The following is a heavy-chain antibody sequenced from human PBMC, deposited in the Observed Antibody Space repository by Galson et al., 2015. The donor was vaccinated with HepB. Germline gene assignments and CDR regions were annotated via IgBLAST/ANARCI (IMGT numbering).Heavy chain of an antibody. Sequence: SLRLSCAASGFTFSSYWMHWVRQAPGKGLVWVSRINSDGSSTSYADSVKGRFTISRDNAKNTLYLQMNSLRAEDTAVYYCARRDGDYFPHAFDIWGQGTMVTVSS. J-gene: IGHJ3*02. V-gene: IGHV3-74*01. D-gene: IGHD4-17*01. CDR1: GFTFSSYW. CDR2: INSDGSST. CDR3: ARRDGDYFPHAFDI.